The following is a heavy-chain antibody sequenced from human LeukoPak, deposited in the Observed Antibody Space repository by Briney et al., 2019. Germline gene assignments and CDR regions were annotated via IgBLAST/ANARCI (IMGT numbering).Heavy chain of an antibody. V-gene: IGHV3-7*04. CDR2: IKEDGTEK. J-gene: IGHJ4*02. CDR1: GFTFSSYS. D-gene: IGHD2-2*03. Sequence: GGSLRLSCAASGFTFSSYSMTWVRQAPGRGLEWVAIIKEDGTEKYYVDSVKGRFTISRDNAKNSLYLQMNSLRAEDTALYYCVRGVGWILDYWGQGILVTVAS. CDR3: VRGVGWILDY.